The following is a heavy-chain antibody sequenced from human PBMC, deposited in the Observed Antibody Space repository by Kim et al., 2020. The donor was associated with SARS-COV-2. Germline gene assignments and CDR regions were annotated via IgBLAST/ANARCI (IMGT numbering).Heavy chain of an antibody. CDR3: AKVIYKAKTYYYYGMDV. J-gene: IGHJ6*02. D-gene: IGHD1-1*01. Sequence: VKGRFTISRDNAKNSLYLQMNSLRAEDTAVYYCAKVIYKAKTYYYYGMDVWGQGTTVTVSS. V-gene: IGHV3-7*04.